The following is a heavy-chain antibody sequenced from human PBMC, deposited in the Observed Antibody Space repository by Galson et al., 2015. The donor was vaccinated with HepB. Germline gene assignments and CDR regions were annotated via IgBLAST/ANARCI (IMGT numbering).Heavy chain of an antibody. CDR2: LSLNGGST. CDR3: ARERPTWVQLWAIDY. CDR1: GFTFSKYA. D-gene: IGHD5-18*01. V-gene: IGHV3-23*01. J-gene: IGHJ4*02. Sequence: SLRLSCAASGFTFSKYAMSWVRQAPGKGLEWISALSLNGGSTYYADSVKGRFTISRDNSENTLYLQLNSLRVEDTALYYCARERPTWVQLWAIDYWGQGTLVAVYS.